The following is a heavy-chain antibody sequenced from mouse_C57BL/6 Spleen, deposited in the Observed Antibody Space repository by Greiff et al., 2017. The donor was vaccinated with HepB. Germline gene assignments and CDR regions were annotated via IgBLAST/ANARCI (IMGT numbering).Heavy chain of an antibody. CDR3: ASLLPYNGWFDV. V-gene: IGHV7-3*01. CDR1: GFTFTDYY. J-gene: IGHJ1*03. Sequence: VQLKESGGGLVQPGGSLSLSCAASGFTFTDYYMSWVRQPPGKALEWLGFIRNKANGYTTEYSASVKGRFTISRDNSQSILYLQMNALRAEDSATYYCASLLPYNGWFDVWGTGTTVTVSS. CDR2: IRNKANGYTT. D-gene: IGHD6-5*01.